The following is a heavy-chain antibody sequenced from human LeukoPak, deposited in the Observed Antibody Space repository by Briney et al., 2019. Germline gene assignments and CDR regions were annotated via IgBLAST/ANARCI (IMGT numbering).Heavy chain of an antibody. CDR3: ARETSTQCSGGSCFFDY. D-gene: IGHD2-15*01. V-gene: IGHV3-66*02. Sequence: GGSLRLSCAASGLTFSNYAMSWVRQAPGKGLEWVSVFYSGGSTYYADSVKGRFTISRDTCKNTLYLQMNSLRVEDTAVYYCARETSTQCSGGSCFFDYWGQGTLVTVSS. CDR2: FYSGGST. CDR1: GLTFSNYA. J-gene: IGHJ4*02.